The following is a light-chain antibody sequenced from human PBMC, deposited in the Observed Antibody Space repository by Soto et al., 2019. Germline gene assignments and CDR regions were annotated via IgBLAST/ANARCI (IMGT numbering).Light chain of an antibody. Sequence: QSVPTQPASVSGSPGQSITISCTGTSSDIGGYDYVSWYQQHPGKVPKLMIFEVSNRPSGVSYRFSGSKSGNTASLTISGLQAEDEADYYCSSYTGSSTLYVFGTGTKLTVL. V-gene: IGLV2-14*01. CDR1: SSDIGGYDY. J-gene: IGLJ1*01. CDR2: EVS. CDR3: SSYTGSSTLYV.